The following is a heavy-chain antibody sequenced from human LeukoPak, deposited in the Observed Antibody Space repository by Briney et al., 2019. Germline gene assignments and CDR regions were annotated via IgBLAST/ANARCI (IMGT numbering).Heavy chain of an antibody. CDR1: GGSISSYY. V-gene: IGHV4-59*01. Sequence: PSETLSLTCTVSGGSISSYYWSWIRQPPGKGLEWIGYIYYSGSTNYNPSLKSRVTISVDTSKNQFSLKLSSVTAADTAVYYCARVETYYDFWSGPYCGMDVWGQGTTVTVSS. CDR2: IYYSGST. CDR3: ARVETYYDFWSGPYCGMDV. D-gene: IGHD3-3*01. J-gene: IGHJ6*02.